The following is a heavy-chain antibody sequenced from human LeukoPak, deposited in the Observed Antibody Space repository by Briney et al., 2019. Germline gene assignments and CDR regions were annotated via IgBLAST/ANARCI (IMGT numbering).Heavy chain of an antibody. V-gene: IGHV3-11*06. J-gene: IGHJ4*02. CDR2: ITSTSSGTKT. Sequence: GGSLRLSCAASGFTFSDYYMTWIRQAPGKGLEWVSYITSTSSGTKTNYADSVKDRFTISRDNAKKSLYLQMNSLRAEDTAVYYCARDPRYCSGGSCYFDYWGQGTLVTVSS. CDR3: ARDPRYCSGGSCYFDY. CDR1: GFTFSDYY. D-gene: IGHD2-15*01.